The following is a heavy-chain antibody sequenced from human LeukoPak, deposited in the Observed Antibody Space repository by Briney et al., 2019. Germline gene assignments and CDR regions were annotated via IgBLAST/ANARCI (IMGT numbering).Heavy chain of an antibody. CDR2: INPNSGGT. V-gene: IGHV1-2*02. Sequence: GASVKVSCKASGYTFTGYYMHWVRQAPGQGLEWMGWINPNSGGTNYAQKFQGRVTMTRDTSISTAYMELSRLRSDDTAVYYCARALGIVVLPAPGYWGQGTLVTVSS. CDR3: ARALGIVVLPAPGY. CDR1: GYTFTGYY. J-gene: IGHJ4*02. D-gene: IGHD2-2*01.